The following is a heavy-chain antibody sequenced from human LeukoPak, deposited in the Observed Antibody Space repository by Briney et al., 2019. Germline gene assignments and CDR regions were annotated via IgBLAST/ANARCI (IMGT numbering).Heavy chain of an antibody. CDR1: GGSVSSGSYY. CDR2: IYYSGST. Sequence: SETLSLTCTVSGGSVSSGSYYWSWIRQHPGKGLEWIGYIYYSGSTYYNPSLKSRVTISVDTSKNQFSLKLSSVTAADTAVYYCARGGPYYDYVWGSYLPATDYWGQGTLVTVSS. D-gene: IGHD3-16*02. J-gene: IGHJ4*02. CDR3: ARGGPYYDYVWGSYLPATDY. V-gene: IGHV4-31*03.